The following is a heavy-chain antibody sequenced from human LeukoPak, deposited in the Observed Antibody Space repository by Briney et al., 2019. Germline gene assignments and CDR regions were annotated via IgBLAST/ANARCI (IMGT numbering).Heavy chain of an antibody. J-gene: IGHJ4*02. CDR2: IYYSGST. V-gene: IGHV4-59*12. D-gene: IGHD1-26*01. Sequence: PSETLSLTCTVSGGSISSYYWSWIRQPPGKGLEWIGYIYYSGSTNYNPSLKSRVTISVDTSRNQFSLKLSSVTAADTAVYYCAREVPSYSGSYLSFDYWGQGTLVTVSS. CDR3: AREVPSYSGSYLSFDY. CDR1: GGSISSYY.